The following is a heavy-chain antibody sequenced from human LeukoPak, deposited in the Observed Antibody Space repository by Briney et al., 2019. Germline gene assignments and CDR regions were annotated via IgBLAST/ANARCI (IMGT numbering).Heavy chain of an antibody. D-gene: IGHD6-19*01. J-gene: IGHJ5*02. V-gene: IGHV1-2*06. CDR2: INPNSGGT. Sequence: GASVKVSCKASGYTFTGYYMHWVRQAPGQGLEWMGRINPNSGGTNYAQKFQGRVTMTRDTSISTAYMELSRLRSDDTAVYYCASDMAVAGRNWFDPWGQGTLVTVSS. CDR3: ASDMAVAGRNWFDP. CDR1: GYTFTGYY.